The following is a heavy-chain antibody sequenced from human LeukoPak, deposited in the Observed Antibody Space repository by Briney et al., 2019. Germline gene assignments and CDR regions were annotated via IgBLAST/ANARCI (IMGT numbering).Heavy chain of an antibody. CDR1: GFTSSSYG. CDR3: AKDGYNYGQGYFDY. J-gene: IGHJ4*02. Sequence: GGSLRLSCAASGFTSSSYGMHWVRQAPGKGLEWVAVISYDGSNKGYADSVKGRFTLSRDNSKNTLYLHMNSLRAEDTAVYYCAKDGYNYGQGYFDYWGQGTLVTVSS. CDR2: ISYDGSNK. D-gene: IGHD5-18*01. V-gene: IGHV3-30*18.